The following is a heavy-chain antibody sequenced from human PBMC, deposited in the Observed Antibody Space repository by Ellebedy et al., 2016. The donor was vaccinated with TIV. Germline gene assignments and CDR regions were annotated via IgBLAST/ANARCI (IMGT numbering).Heavy chain of an antibody. V-gene: IGHV4-59*01. J-gene: IGHJ6*03. CDR3: ARVQERQQLVFFYYYMDV. D-gene: IGHD6-13*01. CDR1: GGSIAGFS. CDR2: IDDRGSA. Sequence: MPSETLSLTCTVSGGSIAGFSWSWVRQPPGKGLEWIGNIDDRGSASHNPSLKRRVTMSLDPSKNHFSLRLTSLSAAETAVYYCARVQERQQLVFFYYYMDVWGKGSTVTVSS.